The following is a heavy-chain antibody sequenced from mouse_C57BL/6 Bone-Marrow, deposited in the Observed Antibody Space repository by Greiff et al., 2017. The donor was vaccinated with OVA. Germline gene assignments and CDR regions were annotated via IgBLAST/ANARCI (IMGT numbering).Heavy chain of an antibody. CDR1: GFTFSSYG. CDR3: ARLGSPLDY. V-gene: IGHV5-6*02. CDR2: ISSGGSYT. J-gene: IGHJ2*01. Sequence: DVMLVESGGDLVKPGGSLKLSCAASGFTFSSYGMSWVRQTPDKRLEWVATISSGGSYTYYPDSVKGRFTISRDNAKNTLYLQMSSLKSEDTAMYYCARLGSPLDYWGQGTTLTVSS. D-gene: IGHD2-2*01.